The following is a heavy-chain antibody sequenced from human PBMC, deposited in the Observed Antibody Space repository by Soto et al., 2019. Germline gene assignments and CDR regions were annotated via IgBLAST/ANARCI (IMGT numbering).Heavy chain of an antibody. V-gene: IGHV3-30-3*01. CDR1: GFTFSSYA. J-gene: IGHJ6*02. CDR3: ARGEVPMVRGLRYYYYGMDV. CDR2: ISYDGSKK. Sequence: HPGGSLRLSCAASGFTFSSYAMHWVRQAPGKGLEWVAVISYDGSKKYYADSVKGRFTISRDNSKNTLYLEMNSLRAEDTAVYYCARGEVPMVRGLRYYYYGMDVWGQGTTVTVSS. D-gene: IGHD3-10*01.